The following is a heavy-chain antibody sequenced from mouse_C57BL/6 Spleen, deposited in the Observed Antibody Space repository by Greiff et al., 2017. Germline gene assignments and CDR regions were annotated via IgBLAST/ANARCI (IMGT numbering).Heavy chain of an antibody. Sequence: EVQLQQSGPELVKPGASVKISCKASGYTFTDYYMNWVKQSHGKSLEWIGDINPNNGGTSYNQKFKGKATLTVDKSSSTAYMELRSLTSEDSAVYYCVYDYSYWGQGTTLTVSS. D-gene: IGHD2-4*01. CDR1: GYTFTDYY. V-gene: IGHV1-26*01. J-gene: IGHJ2*01. CDR2: INPNNGGT. CDR3: VYDYSY.